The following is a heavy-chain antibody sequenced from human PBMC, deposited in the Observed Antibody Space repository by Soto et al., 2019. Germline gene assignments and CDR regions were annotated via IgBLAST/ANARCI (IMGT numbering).Heavy chain of an antibody. J-gene: IGHJ4*02. D-gene: IGHD3-3*01. Sequence: EVQLVESGGGLVQPGGSLRLSCAASGFTFSSYEMNWVRQAPGKGLEWVSYISSSGSTIYYADSVKGRFTISRDNAKNSLYLQMNSLRAEDTAVYYCAGGGDFWSGYQADYWGQGTLVTVSS. CDR1: GFTFSSYE. CDR3: AGGGDFWSGYQADY. V-gene: IGHV3-48*03. CDR2: ISSSGSTI.